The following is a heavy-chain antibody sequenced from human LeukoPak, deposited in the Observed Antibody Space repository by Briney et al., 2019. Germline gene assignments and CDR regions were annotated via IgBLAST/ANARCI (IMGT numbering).Heavy chain of an antibody. V-gene: IGHV3-30*04. Sequence: QPGGSLRLSCAPSGFTFDDYAMHWVRQAPGKGLEWVALISYDGGNENYANSVKGRFTISRDNSKSTLYLQMNDLRPEDTAVYYCARDPPYTSGWSQNFFDYWGLGTLVTDSS. CDR2: ISYDGGNE. J-gene: IGHJ4*02. CDR1: GFTFDDYA. CDR3: ARDPPYTSGWSQNFFDY. D-gene: IGHD6-19*01.